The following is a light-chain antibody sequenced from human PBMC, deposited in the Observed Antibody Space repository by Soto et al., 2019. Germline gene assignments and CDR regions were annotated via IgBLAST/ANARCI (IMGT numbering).Light chain of an antibody. CDR3: QVWDSSSDHV. Sequence: SYELTQPPSVSVAPGQTARITCGGSNIGSKSVHWYQQKPGQAPVLVVYDDSDRPSGIPERFSGSNSGNTATLTISRVEAGDEADYYCQVWDSSSDHVFGTGTKATV. V-gene: IGLV3-21*02. J-gene: IGLJ1*01. CDR2: DDS. CDR1: NIGSKS.